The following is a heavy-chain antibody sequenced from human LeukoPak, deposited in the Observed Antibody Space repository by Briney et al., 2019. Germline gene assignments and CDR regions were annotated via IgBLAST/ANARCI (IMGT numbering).Heavy chain of an antibody. D-gene: IGHD1-26*01. Sequence: QSGGSLRLSCTGSGFIFDEYVMHWVRQAPGKGLEWVSLISREGSITTYADSVKGRFTISRDNTKNSLYLQMNSLRTEDTALYYCARDVATRAEFLQHWGQGALVTVSS. J-gene: IGHJ1*01. CDR1: GFIFDEYV. V-gene: IGHV3-43*01. CDR2: ISREGSIT. CDR3: ARDVATRAEFLQH.